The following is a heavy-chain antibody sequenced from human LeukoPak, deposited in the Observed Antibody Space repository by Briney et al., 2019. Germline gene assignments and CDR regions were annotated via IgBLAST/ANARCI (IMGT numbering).Heavy chain of an antibody. CDR3: ARGMKFLNPSGSYGTDFDY. Sequence: PGGSLRLSCAASGFTFSSYDMHWVRQATGKGLEWVSAIGTAGDTYYPGSVKGRFTISRENAKNSLYPQMNSLRAGDTAVYYCARGMKFLNPSGSYGTDFDYWGQGTLVTVSS. CDR1: GFTFSSYD. J-gene: IGHJ4*02. CDR2: IGTAGDT. V-gene: IGHV3-13*01. D-gene: IGHD1-26*01.